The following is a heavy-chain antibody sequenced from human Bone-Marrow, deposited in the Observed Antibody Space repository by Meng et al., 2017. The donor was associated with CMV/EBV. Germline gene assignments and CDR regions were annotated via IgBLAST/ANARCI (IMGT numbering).Heavy chain of an antibody. D-gene: IGHD1-26*01. Sequence: ASVKVSCKASGYTFTGYYMHWVRQAPGQGLEWVGWINPNSGGTNSAQEFQGRVTVTRDTSISTVYMELSWLRSGDTAVYYCARGSGSYFGNWFDPWAQGTLVTFPS. CDR1: GYTFTGYY. CDR2: INPNSGGT. J-gene: IGHJ5*02. CDR3: ARGSGSYFGNWFDP. V-gene: IGHV1-2*02.